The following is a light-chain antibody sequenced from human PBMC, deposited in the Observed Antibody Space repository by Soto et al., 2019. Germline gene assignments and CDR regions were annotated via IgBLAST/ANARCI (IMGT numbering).Light chain of an antibody. J-gene: IGKJ4*01. CDR1: QSVSNN. CDR2: GAS. Sequence: EVVMTQSPATLSVSPGKRVILSCRASQSVSNNLAWYQQKPGQAPRLLIYGASTRATGIPARFSGSGSGTFFSLTISSLQSEDFAVYYCQQYNNWPPLTFGGGTKVEIK. V-gene: IGKV3-15*01. CDR3: QQYNNWPPLT.